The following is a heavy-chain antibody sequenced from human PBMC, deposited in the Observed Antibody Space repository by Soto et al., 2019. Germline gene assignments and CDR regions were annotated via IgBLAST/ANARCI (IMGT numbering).Heavy chain of an antibody. Sequence: GGSLRLSCAASGFTFSGSAMHWVRQASGKGLEWVGRIRSKANSYATAYAASVKSRFTISRDDSKNTAYLQMNSLKTEDTAVYYCTRPPYGSGSYSSDYWGQGTLVTVSS. V-gene: IGHV3-73*01. CDR1: GFTFSGSA. D-gene: IGHD3-10*01. CDR2: IRSKANSYAT. J-gene: IGHJ4*02. CDR3: TRPPYGSGSYSSDY.